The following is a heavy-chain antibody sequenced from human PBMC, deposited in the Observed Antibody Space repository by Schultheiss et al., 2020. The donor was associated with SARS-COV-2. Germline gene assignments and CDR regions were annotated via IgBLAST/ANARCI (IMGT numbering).Heavy chain of an antibody. CDR3: VTLPGIAAAGTEYFQH. V-gene: IGHV3-11*03. D-gene: IGHD6-13*01. J-gene: IGHJ1*01. CDR1: GFTFSSYW. Sequence: GGSPRLSCAASGFTFSSYWMSWVRQAPGKGLEWVSYISSSSSYTNYADSVKGRFTISRDNAKNSLHLQMNSLRAEDTALYYCVTLPGIAAAGTEYFQHWGQGTLVTVSS. CDR2: ISSSSSYT.